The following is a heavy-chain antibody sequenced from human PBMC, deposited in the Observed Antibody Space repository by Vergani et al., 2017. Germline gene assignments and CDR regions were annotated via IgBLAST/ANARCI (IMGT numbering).Heavy chain of an antibody. V-gene: IGHV4-59*08. Sequence: QVQLQESGPGLVKPSETLSLTCTVSGGSISSYYWSWIRQPPGQGREWIGYIYYSGSTNYNPCLKSRVTISVDTSKNQFSLKLGSVTAADTAVYYCARLDSNGFDYWGQGTLVTVSS. CDR1: GGSISSYY. J-gene: IGHJ4*02. D-gene: IGHD4-11*01. CDR3: ARLDSNGFDY. CDR2: IYYSGST.